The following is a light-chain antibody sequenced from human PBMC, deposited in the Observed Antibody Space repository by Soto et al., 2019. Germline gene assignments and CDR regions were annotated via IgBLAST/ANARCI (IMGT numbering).Light chain of an antibody. CDR1: QSINSD. Sequence: EIVMTQSASTLPVSPGETTRLSCRASQSINSDVAWHEQKVGQTPRLLVHGASTRATGIAARFSGSGAGTEFTLTSSGLQSEDFATYYCQQYNYWPVTFAGRTKVE. J-gene: IGKJ4*01. CDR3: QQYNYWPVT. CDR2: GAS. V-gene: IGKV3D-15*01.